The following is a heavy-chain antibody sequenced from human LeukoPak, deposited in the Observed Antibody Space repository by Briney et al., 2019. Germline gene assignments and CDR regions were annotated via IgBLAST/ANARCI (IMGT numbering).Heavy chain of an antibody. Sequence: SVKVSRKASGGTFSSYPISWVRQAPGQGLEWMGGFIPFFGTGNYAQKFQGRVTITADESTSTAYMELSRLRSEDPAVYYCARGYYYDSGGHYDYYYYMDVWGKGTTVTVS. CDR2: FIPFFGTG. J-gene: IGHJ6*03. CDR3: ARGYYYDSGGHYDYYYYMDV. D-gene: IGHD3-22*01. CDR1: GGTFSSYP. V-gene: IGHV1-69*01.